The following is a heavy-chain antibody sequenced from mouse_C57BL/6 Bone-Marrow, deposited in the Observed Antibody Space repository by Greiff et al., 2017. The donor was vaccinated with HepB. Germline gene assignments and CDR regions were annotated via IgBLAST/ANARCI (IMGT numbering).Heavy chain of an antibody. Sequence: VQLQQSGTVMARPGASVKMSCKTSGYTFTSYWMHWVKQRPGQGLEWIGAIYPGNSDTSYNQKFKGKAKLTAVTSASTAYMELSSLTNEDSAVYYCTRGITTVVPDYWGQGTTLTVSS. CDR2: IYPGNSDT. CDR1: GYTFTSYW. CDR3: TRGITTVVPDY. V-gene: IGHV1-5*01. D-gene: IGHD1-1*01. J-gene: IGHJ2*01.